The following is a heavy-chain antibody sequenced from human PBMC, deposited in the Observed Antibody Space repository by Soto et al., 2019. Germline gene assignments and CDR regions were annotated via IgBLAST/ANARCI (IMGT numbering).Heavy chain of an antibody. Sequence: QVQLVQSGAEVKKPGSSVKVSCKASGGTFSSYTISWVRQAPGQGLEWMGRIIPILGIANYAQKFQGRVTITADKSTSTAYMELSSLRSEDTAVYYCASDHKGGYSYGPPIYWGQGTLVTVSS. CDR2: IIPILGIA. CDR1: GGTFSSYT. D-gene: IGHD5-18*01. CDR3: ASDHKGGYSYGPPIY. J-gene: IGHJ4*02. V-gene: IGHV1-69*02.